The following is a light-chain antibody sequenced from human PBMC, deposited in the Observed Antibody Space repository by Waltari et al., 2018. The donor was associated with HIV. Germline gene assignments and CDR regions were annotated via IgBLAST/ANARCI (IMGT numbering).Light chain of an antibody. V-gene: IGLV2-14*01. CDR2: EVI. CDR1: SSDVGAYKY. CDR3: SSYTSAETVV. Sequence: QSALTQPASVSGSPGQSITISCTGTSSDVGAYKYVSWYQQHPDKVPQLIIYEVINRPSGVSNRCSGSKSGNTASMTISGLQTEDEADYYCSSYTSAETVVFGVGTRVTVL. J-gene: IGLJ1*01.